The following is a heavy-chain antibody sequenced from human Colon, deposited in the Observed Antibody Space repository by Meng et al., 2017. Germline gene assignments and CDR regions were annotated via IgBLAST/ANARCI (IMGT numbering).Heavy chain of an antibody. CDR3: ATGSTFY. CDR2: IRNKAYSYTT. D-gene: IGHD1-26*01. J-gene: IGHJ4*02. CDR1: GFTFSDSY. Sequence: EAGLVVAGGGLVQLGGSRRLSCAASGFTFSDSYMDWFRQAPGKGLEWVGRIRNKAYSYTTEYAASVKGRFTVSRDDLKNSVYLQMNNLKTEDTAVYYCATGSTFYWGRGTLVTVSS. V-gene: IGHV3-72*01.